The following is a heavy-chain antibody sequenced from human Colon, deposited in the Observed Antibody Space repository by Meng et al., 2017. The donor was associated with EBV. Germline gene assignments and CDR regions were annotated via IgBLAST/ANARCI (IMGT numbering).Heavy chain of an antibody. V-gene: IGHV7-4-1*02. J-gene: IGHJ4*02. CDR3: GTLKYTSGFYGPAY. Sequence: QVGVGQSGSGLKKPGASVKVSCKASGYTFTRYPMNWVRQAPGQGLEWMGWISTNTGNPTYAQGFTGRFVFSVDTSVSTAYLQISSLKAEDTAVYYCGTLKYTSGFYGPAYWGQGALVTVSS. CDR2: ISTNTGNP. CDR1: GYTFTRYP. D-gene: IGHD6-19*01.